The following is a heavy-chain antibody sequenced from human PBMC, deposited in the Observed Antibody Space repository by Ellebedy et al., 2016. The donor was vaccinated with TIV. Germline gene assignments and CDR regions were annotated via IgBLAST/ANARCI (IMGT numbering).Heavy chain of an antibody. CDR3: ARWAYVNSWYHLDY. D-gene: IGHD1-14*01. J-gene: IGHJ4*02. V-gene: IGHV3-7*01. CDR1: GFTLSTHW. CDR2: IKKDASVL. Sequence: GESLKISCAASGFTLSTHWMSWVRQAHGKGLEWVASIKKDASVLFYVNSVRGRFTIARDNSKTSTYLQMNSMRAEDTAVYYCARWAYVNSWYHLDYWGQGTLVTVSS.